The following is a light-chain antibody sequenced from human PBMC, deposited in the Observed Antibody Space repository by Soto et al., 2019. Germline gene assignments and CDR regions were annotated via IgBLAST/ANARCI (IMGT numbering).Light chain of an antibody. Sequence: TQSPSSLSASVGDKVTITCRASQSIRSYLNWVQQKPGKAPKLLIYDASSLQTGVPSRFSGSGSGTDFSLTISSLQPEDFATYYCQQSYSTPPWTFGQGTKVDIK. CDR3: QQSYSTPPWT. V-gene: IGKV1-39*01. J-gene: IGKJ1*01. CDR1: QSIRSY. CDR2: DAS.